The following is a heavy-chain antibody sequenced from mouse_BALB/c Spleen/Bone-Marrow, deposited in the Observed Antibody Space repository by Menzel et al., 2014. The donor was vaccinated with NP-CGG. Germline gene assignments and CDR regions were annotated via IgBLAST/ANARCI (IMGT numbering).Heavy chain of an antibody. CDR3: ARRGNWDGRAAMDY. V-gene: IGHV5-6*01. CDR1: GFTFSSYG. Sequence: EVQVVESGGDLVKPGGSLKLSCAASGFTFSSYGMSWVRQTPDKRLEWVATINSGGVNTYYIDSVKGRFTISRDNAKNTLYLQMSSLKSEDTAMYHCARRGNWDGRAAMDYWGQGTSVTASS. CDR2: INSGGVNT. J-gene: IGHJ4*01. D-gene: IGHD4-1*01.